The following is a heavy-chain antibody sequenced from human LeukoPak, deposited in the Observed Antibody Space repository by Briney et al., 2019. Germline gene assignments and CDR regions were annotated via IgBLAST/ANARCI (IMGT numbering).Heavy chain of an antibody. D-gene: IGHD6-6*01. CDR3: AKNRKSSSSDFDY. CDR1: GFTFSIYS. V-gene: IGHV3-21*06. CDR2: ISSRSSFI. Sequence: GGSLRLSCAASGFTFSIYSLNWVRQAPGKGLEWVSSISSRSSFISYADSVKGRFTISRDNAKNSLYLQMNSLRAEDTAVYYCAKNRKSSSSDFDYWGQGTLVTVSS. J-gene: IGHJ4*02.